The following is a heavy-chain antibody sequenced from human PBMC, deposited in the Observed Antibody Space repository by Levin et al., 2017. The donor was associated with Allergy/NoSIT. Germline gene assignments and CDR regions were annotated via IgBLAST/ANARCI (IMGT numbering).Heavy chain of an antibody. CDR2: INHRGST. J-gene: IGHJ4*02. V-gene: IGHV4-34*01. CDR1: GASFSNNY. D-gene: IGHD3-10*01. Sequence: SETLSLTCAVYGASFSNNYWSWIRQPPGKGLEWIGEINHRGSTNYNPSLKSRVTISVDTSKNQFSLKLTSVTATDTAVYYCASEPLGFREPFDYWGQGALVTVSS. CDR3: ASEPLGFREPFDY.